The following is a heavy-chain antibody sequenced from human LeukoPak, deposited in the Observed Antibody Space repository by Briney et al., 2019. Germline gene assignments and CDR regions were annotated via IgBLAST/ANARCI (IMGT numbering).Heavy chain of an antibody. D-gene: IGHD3-9*01. CDR1: GGSISSYY. CDR2: IYCSGST. J-gene: IGHJ5*02. V-gene: IGHV4-59*08. Sequence: KPSETLSLTCTVSGGSISSYYWSWIRQPPGKGLEWIGYIYCSGSTNYNPSLKSRVTISVDTSKNQFSLKLSSVTAADTAVYYCARNGVYYDILTGSMSDNWFDPWGQGTLVTVSS. CDR3: ARNGVYYDILTGSMSDNWFDP.